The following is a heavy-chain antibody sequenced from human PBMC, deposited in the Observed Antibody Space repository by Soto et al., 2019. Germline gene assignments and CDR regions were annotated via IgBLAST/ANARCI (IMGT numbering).Heavy chain of an antibody. D-gene: IGHD4-17*01. J-gene: IGHJ6*03. CDR2: IYYSGST. CDR3: ASSRYGDYGFYYMDV. V-gene: IGHV4-59*08. Sequence: SETLSLTCTVSGGSISSYYWSWIRQPPGKGLEWIGYIYYSGSTNYNPSLKSRVTISVDTSKNQFSLKLSSVTAADTAVYYCASSRYGDYGFYYMDVSGKGTTVTVSS. CDR1: GGSISSYY.